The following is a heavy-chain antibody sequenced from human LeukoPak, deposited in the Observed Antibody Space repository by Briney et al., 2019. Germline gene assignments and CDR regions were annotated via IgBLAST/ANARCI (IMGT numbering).Heavy chain of an antibody. V-gene: IGHV3-11*01. D-gene: IGHD6-13*01. J-gene: IGHJ4*02. CDR2: ISSRSSVI. CDR3: ARKSYNASWYTDY. Sequence: GGSLRLSCAASGFNFSDHYMSWIRQAPGKGLEWVSYISSRSSVIKYGDSVRGRFTISRDNAKKSLYLQMNSLGAEDTAVYYCARKSYNASWYTDYWGQGTLVSVSS. CDR1: GFNFSDHY.